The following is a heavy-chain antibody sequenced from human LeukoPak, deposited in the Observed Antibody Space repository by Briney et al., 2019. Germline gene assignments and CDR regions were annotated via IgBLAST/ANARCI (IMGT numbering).Heavy chain of an antibody. V-gene: IGHV4-61*02. D-gene: IGHD2-2*01. J-gene: IGHJ5*02. Sequence: SETLSLTCTVSGGSISSGSYYWSWIRQPAGKGLEWIGRIYTSGSTNYNPSLKSRVTMSVDTSKNQFSLTLSSVTAADTAVYYCARNPNYLGPAYNWFDPWGQGTLVTVSS. CDR1: GGSISSGSYY. CDR2: IYTSGST. CDR3: ARNPNYLGPAYNWFDP.